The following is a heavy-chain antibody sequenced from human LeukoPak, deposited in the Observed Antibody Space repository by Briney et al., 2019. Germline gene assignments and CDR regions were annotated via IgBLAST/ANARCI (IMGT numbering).Heavy chain of an antibody. CDR3: ARDQENYYYMDV. V-gene: IGHV4-39*07. CDR1: GGSISSSSYY. J-gene: IGHJ6*03. Sequence: SETLSLTCTVSGGSISSSSYYWGWIRQPPGKGLEWIGSIYYSGSTYYNPSLKSRVTISVDTSKNQFSLKLSSVTAADTAVYYCARDQENYYYMDVWGKGTTVTVSS. CDR2: IYYSGST.